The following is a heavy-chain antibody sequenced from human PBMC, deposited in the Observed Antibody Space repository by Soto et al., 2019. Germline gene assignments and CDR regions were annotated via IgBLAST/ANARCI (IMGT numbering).Heavy chain of an antibody. D-gene: IGHD1-1*01. Sequence: SETLSLTCAVSGGSISSYDWIWIGQPPGKGLEWIGYIYYSGSTNYNPSLKSRVTISVDTSKNQFSLKLSSVTAADTAVYYCARIPVNWNQIDYWGQGTLVTVSS. V-gene: IGHV4-59*01. CDR3: ARIPVNWNQIDY. CDR2: IYYSGST. J-gene: IGHJ4*02. CDR1: GGSISSYD.